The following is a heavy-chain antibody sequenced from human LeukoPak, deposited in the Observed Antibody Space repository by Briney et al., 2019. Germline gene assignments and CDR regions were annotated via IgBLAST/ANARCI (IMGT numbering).Heavy chain of an antibody. V-gene: IGHV1-69*06. CDR3: AREYYYDSSGYYPY. J-gene: IGHJ4*02. D-gene: IGHD3-22*01. Sequence: SVKVSYKASGGTFSSYAISWVRQAPGQGLEWMGGIIPIFGTANYAQKFQGRVTITADKSTSTAYMELSSLRSEDTAVYYCAREYYYDSSGYYPYWGQGTLVTVSS. CDR2: IIPIFGTA. CDR1: GGTFSSYA.